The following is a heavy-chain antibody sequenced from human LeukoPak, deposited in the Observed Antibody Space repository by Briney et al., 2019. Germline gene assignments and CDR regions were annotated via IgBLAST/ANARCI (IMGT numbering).Heavy chain of an antibody. CDR3: ARVEQYGGNLFDY. J-gene: IGHJ4*02. CDR1: GGFLSGFY. Sequence: SETLSLTCTVSGGFLSGFYWSWIRQPPGKGLEWIGYIYYSGSTNYNPSLESRVTISVDTSKNQFSLKLSSVTAADTAVYYCARVEQYGGNLFDYWGQGTLVTVSS. CDR2: IYYSGST. D-gene: IGHD4-23*01. V-gene: IGHV4-59*01.